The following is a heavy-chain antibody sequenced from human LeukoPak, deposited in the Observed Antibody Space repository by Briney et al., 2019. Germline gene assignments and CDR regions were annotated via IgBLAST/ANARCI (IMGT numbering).Heavy chain of an antibody. CDR2: IIPIFGTA. CDR1: GGTFSSYA. CDR3: AREVGYCTNGVCYIDY. J-gene: IGHJ4*02. Sequence: SVKVSCKASGGTFSSYAISWVRQAPGQGLEWMGRIIPIFGTANYAQRFQGRVTITTDESTSTAYMELSSLRSEDTAVYYCAREVGYCTNGVCYIDYWGQGTLVTVSS. D-gene: IGHD2-8*01. V-gene: IGHV1-69*05.